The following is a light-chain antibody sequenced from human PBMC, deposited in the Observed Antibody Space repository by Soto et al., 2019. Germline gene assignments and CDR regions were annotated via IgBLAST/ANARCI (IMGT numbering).Light chain of an antibody. Sequence: EIVLTQSPGTLSLSPGERATLSCRASQSVSSSYLAWYQQKPGQAPRLLIYGASSRATGIPDRFSGSGSGTDFTITISRLAPEDFAVYYCHQYDSSPVTFGQGTKVEIK. V-gene: IGKV3-20*01. J-gene: IGKJ1*01. CDR3: HQYDSSPVT. CDR1: QSVSSSY. CDR2: GAS.